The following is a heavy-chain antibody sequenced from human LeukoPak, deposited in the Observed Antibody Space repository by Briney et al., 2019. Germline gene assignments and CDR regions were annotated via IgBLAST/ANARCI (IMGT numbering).Heavy chain of an antibody. Sequence: GGSLRLSCAAFGFTFSSYEMNWVRQAPGKGLEWVSYISSSGSTIYYADSVKGRFTISRDNAKNSLYLQMNSLRAEDTAVYYCARGLDYGDYSFPSVFDYWGQGTLVTVSS. CDR3: ARGLDYGDYSFPSVFDY. CDR1: GFTFSSYE. CDR2: ISSSGSTI. J-gene: IGHJ4*02. V-gene: IGHV3-48*03. D-gene: IGHD4-17*01.